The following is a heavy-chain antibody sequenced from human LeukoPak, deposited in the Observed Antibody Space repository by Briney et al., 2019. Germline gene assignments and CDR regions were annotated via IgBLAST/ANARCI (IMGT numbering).Heavy chain of an antibody. Sequence: SETLSLTCTVSGDSISSYYWSWIRQPPGKGLEWIGNIFHNGNTYYNPSLKSRVTMSIDTSKNQFSLKLSSVTAADTAVYYCARVLYDILTGRELGFDYWGQGTLVTVSS. CDR2: IFHNGNT. V-gene: IGHV4-59*01. CDR1: GDSISSYY. D-gene: IGHD3-9*01. J-gene: IGHJ4*02. CDR3: ARVLYDILTGRELGFDY.